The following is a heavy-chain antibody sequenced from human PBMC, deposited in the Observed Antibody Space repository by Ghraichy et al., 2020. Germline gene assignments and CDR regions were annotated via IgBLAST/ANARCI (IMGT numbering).Heavy chain of an antibody. CDR3: ARLAPPYNYGSEFDY. CDR1: GGSINGYY. Sequence: SETLSLTCTVSGGSINGYYWSWIRQPPGKRLEYIGYISYSGDTYFNPSLNSRVTMSVDTSKNQFSLNLRSVTAADTAVYYCARLAPPYNYGSEFDYWGQGSLVTVSS. V-gene: IGHV4-59*08. CDR2: ISYSGDT. J-gene: IGHJ4*02. D-gene: IGHD5-18*01.